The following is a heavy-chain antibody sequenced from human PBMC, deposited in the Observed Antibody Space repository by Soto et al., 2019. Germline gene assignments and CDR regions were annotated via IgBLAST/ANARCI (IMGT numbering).Heavy chain of an antibody. V-gene: IGHV3-30*18. CDR3: AKDLSSGWLQSFDY. Sequence: QVQLVESGGGVVQPGRSLRLSCAASGFTFSTYGMHWVRQAPGKGLEWVAVISYDGINKYYADSVKGRFTISRDNSKNTLYLLMNSLSAEDTAVYYCAKDLSSGWLQSFDYWGQGTLVTVSS. D-gene: IGHD5-12*01. J-gene: IGHJ4*02. CDR2: ISYDGINK. CDR1: GFTFSTYG.